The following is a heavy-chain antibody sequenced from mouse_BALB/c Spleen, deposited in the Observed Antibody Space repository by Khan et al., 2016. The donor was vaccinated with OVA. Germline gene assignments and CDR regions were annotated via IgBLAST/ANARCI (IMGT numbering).Heavy chain of an antibody. D-gene: IGHD1-2*01. Sequence: EVELVESGGDLVKPGGSLKISCSASGFTFSSCGMSWVRQTPDKRLEWVATISSGGNSTYYLDSVRGRFTISRDNANNTLSLQMSGLKSEDTAMYYCAGHFTHYYGSWFAYWGQGTLVTVSA. V-gene: IGHV5-6*01. CDR2: ISSGGNST. CDR3: AGHFTHYYGSWFAY. J-gene: IGHJ3*01. CDR1: GFTFSSCG.